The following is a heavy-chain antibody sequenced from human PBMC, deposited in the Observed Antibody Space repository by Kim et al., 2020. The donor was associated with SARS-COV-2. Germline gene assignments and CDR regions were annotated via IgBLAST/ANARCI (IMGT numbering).Heavy chain of an antibody. V-gene: IGHV3-23*01. J-gene: IGHJ4*02. CDR3: AKDLSWGSGWYLGAY. CDR2: ISNSGGNT. Sequence: GGSLRLSCAASGFTFSSYTMSWVRQAPGKGLEWVSLISNSGGNTYYADSVKGRFTISRDNSKNTLYLQMNSLRAEDTALYYCAKDLSWGSGWYLGAYWGQGTLVTVSS. D-gene: IGHD6-19*01. CDR1: GFTFSSYT.